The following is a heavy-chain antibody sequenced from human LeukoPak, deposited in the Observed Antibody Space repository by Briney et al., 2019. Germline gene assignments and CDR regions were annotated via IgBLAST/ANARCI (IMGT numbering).Heavy chain of an antibody. V-gene: IGHV1-18*01. CDR2: ISAYNGNT. J-gene: IGHJ4*02. CDR3: GRVYGSSSWPYYFDY. Sequence: ASVKVSCKASGYTFTSYGISWVRQAPGQGLEWMGWISAYNGNTNYAQKLQGRVTMTTDTSTSTAYMELRSLRSDDTAVYYCGRVYGSSSWPYYFDYWGQGTLVTVSS. CDR1: GYTFTSYG. D-gene: IGHD6-13*01.